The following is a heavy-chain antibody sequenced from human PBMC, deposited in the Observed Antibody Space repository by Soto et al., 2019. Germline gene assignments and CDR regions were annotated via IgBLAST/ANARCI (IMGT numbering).Heavy chain of an antibody. CDR3: ERNYDILTEGYYFDY. V-gene: IGHV6-1*01. J-gene: IGHJ4*02. CDR1: GDSVSSNSAA. CDR2: TYYRSKWYN. D-gene: IGHD3-9*01. Sequence: QTLSLTCAISGDSVSSNSAAWNWIRHSPSRGLEWLGRTYYRSKWYNDYAVSVKSRITINPDTSKNQFSLQLNSVTPEDTAVYYCERNYDILTEGYYFDYWGQGTLVTVYS.